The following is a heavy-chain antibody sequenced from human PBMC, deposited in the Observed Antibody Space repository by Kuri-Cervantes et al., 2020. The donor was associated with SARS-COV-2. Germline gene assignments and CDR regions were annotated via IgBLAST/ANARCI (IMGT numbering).Heavy chain of an antibody. CDR2: IGTAGDT. CDR1: GFTFSSYD. J-gene: IGHJ4*02. V-gene: IGHV3-13*01. D-gene: IGHD2/OR15-2a*01. CDR3: GRDFPDLDS. Sequence: GESLKISCAASGFTFSSYDMHWVRQATGKGLEWVSAIGTAGDTYYPGSVKGRFTISRDDSKNTLYLQMNSLRADDTAVYYCGRDFPDLDSWGQGTLVTVSS.